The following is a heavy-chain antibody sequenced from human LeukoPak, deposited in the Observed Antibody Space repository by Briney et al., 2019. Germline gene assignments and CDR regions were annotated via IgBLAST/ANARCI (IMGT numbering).Heavy chain of an antibody. CDR2: ISSSGSTI. Sequence: PGGSLRLSCAASGFTFSSYEMNCVRQAPGKGLEWVSYISSSGSTIYYADSVRGRFTISRDNAKNSLYLQMNSLRAEDTALYYCARIVATVTTLDYWGQGTQVTVSS. J-gene: IGHJ4*02. V-gene: IGHV3-48*03. D-gene: IGHD4-17*01. CDR3: ARIVATVTTLDY. CDR1: GFTFSSYE.